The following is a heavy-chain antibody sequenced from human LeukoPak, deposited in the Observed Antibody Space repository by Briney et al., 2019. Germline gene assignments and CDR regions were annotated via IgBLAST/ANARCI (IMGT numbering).Heavy chain of an antibody. D-gene: IGHD1-26*01. J-gene: IGHJ3*02. CDR2: IIPIFGTA. V-gene: IGHV1-69*01. CDR1: GGTFISYA. CDR3: ARDWAMRELPDLDAFDI. Sequence: SVKVSCKASGGTFISYAISWVRQAPGQGLEWMGGIIPIFGTANYAQKFQGRVTITADESMSTAYMELSSLRSEDTAVYYCARDWAMRELPDLDAFDIWGQGTMVTVSS.